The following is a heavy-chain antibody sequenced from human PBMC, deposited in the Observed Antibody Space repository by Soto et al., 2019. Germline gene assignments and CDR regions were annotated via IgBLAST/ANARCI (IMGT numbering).Heavy chain of an antibody. CDR3: GSPGHVDY. CDR2: INQSGNT. CDR1: GGSFSGYY. V-gene: IGHV4-34*01. J-gene: IGHJ4*02. Sequence: QVQLQQWGAGLLKTSETLSLTCAVYGGSFSGYYWSWIRQPPGKGLEWIGEINQSGNTKYNPSLKSRVTISVDTSKKQFSLKLISVTAADTAVYYCGSPGHVDYWGQGTLVTVSS.